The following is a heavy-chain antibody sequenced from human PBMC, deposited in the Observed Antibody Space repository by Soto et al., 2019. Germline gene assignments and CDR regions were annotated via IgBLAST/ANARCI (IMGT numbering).Heavy chain of an antibody. V-gene: IGHV3-13*01. CDR1: GFTFSSYD. CDR2: IGTAGDT. CDR3: ARGRNWFDP. Sequence: EVQLVESGGGLVQPGGSLRLSCAASGFTFSSYDMHWVRQATGKGLEWVSAIGTAGDTYYPGSVKGRFTISRENAENSYYLQMKSLRAGVTGVYYCARGRNWFDPWGQGTLVTVSS. J-gene: IGHJ5*02.